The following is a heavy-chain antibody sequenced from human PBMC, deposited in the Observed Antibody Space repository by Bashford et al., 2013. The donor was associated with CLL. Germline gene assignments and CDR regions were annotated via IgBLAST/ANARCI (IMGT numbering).Heavy chain of an antibody. CDR1: GYSFVAYH. Sequence: ASVKVSCKASGYSFVAYHIHWVRQAPGQGLEWMGWINPNSGGSTNYAQKFQGRVTMTRDTSIGTAYMELSRLRSDDTAVYYCAREPYSGVWTHFDFWGQGTLVTVSS. D-gene: IGHD6-19*01. CDR2: INPNSGGST. J-gene: IGHJ4*02. CDR3: AREPYSGVWTHFDF. V-gene: IGHV1-2*02.